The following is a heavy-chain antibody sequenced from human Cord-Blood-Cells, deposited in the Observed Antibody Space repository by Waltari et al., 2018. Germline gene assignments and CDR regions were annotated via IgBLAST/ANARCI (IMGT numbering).Heavy chain of an antibody. V-gene: IGHV4-59*08. Sequence: QVQLQESGPGLVKPSEPLSLTCTVSGGSISSYYWSWIRQPPGKGLEWIGYIYYSGSTNYNPSLKSRVTISVDTSKNQFSLKLSSVTAADTAVYYCARLSYYDSSDLGTYYYYGMDVWGQGTTVTVSS. D-gene: IGHD3-22*01. CDR1: GGSISSYY. CDR3: ARLSYYDSSDLGTYYYYGMDV. J-gene: IGHJ6*02. CDR2: IYYSGST.